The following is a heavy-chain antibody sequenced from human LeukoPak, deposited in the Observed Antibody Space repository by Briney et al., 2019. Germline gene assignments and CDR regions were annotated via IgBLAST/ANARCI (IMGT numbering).Heavy chain of an antibody. Sequence: GGSLRLSRAASGFTVSSNYMSWVRQAPGKGLEWVSVIYSGGSTYYADSVKGRFTISRDNSKNTLYLQMNSLRAEDTAVYYCARADYDFWSGYGYFDYWGQGTLVTVSS. CDR3: ARADYDFWSGYGYFDY. J-gene: IGHJ4*02. D-gene: IGHD3-3*01. CDR2: IYSGGST. V-gene: IGHV3-53*01. CDR1: GFTVSSNY.